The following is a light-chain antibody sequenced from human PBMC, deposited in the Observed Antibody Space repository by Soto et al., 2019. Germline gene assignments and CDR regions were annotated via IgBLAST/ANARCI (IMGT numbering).Light chain of an antibody. CDR1: QRVSSN. V-gene: IGKV3-15*01. CDR2: DAS. J-gene: IGKJ1*01. Sequence: ETVMTQSPATLSLSPGERATLSCRASQRVSSNLVWYQQKPGQAPRLLIYDASIRATGIPARFSGSGSETEFTLTIGSLQSEDFAVYYCQQYKNWPPWTFGQGTKVEVK. CDR3: QQYKNWPPWT.